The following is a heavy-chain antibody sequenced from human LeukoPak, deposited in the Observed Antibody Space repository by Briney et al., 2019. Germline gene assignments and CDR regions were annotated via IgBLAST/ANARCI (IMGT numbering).Heavy chain of an antibody. CDR1: GGSISSSSYY. CDR3: ARKSSWFDP. J-gene: IGHJ5*02. Sequence: SETLSLTCTVSGGSISSSSYYWGWIRQPPGKGLEWIGSIYYSGSTYYNPSLKSRVTVSVDTSKNQFSLKLSSVTAADTAVYYCARKSSWFDPWGQGTLVTVSS. V-gene: IGHV4-39*01. CDR2: IYYSGST. D-gene: IGHD6-13*01.